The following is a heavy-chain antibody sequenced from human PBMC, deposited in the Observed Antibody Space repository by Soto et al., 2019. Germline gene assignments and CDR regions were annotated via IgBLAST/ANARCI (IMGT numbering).Heavy chain of an antibody. CDR1: GFTFSSYW. V-gene: IGHV3-7*01. CDR3: ARLFTYYYDSSGYPPPYYFDY. D-gene: IGHD3-22*01. J-gene: IGHJ4*02. Sequence: PGGSLRLSCAASGFTFSSYWMSWVRQAPGKGLEWVANIKQDGSEKYYVDSVKGRFTISRDNAKNSLYLQMNSLRAEDTAVYYCARLFTYYYDSSGYPPPYYFDYWGQGTLVTVSS. CDR2: IKQDGSEK.